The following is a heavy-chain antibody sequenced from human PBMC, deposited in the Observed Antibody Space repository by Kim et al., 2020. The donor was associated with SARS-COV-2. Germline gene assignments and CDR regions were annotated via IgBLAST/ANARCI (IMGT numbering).Heavy chain of an antibody. J-gene: IGHJ3*02. D-gene: IGHD6-13*01. CDR2: IYYSGST. CDR1: GGSISSYY. CDR3: ARLDAGSWYSGDAFDI. Sequence: SETLSLTCTVSGGSISSYYWSWIRQPPGKGLEWIGYIYYSGSTNYNPSLKSRVTISVDTSKNQFSLQLSSVTAADTAVYHCARLDAGSWYSGDAFDIWG. V-gene: IGHV4-59*08.